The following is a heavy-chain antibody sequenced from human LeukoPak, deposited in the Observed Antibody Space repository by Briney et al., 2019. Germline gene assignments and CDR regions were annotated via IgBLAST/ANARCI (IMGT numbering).Heavy chain of an antibody. CDR1: GFTLTKSA. Sequence: SVKVSCKASGFTLTKSALQWVRQARGQRLEWIGWIVVGSGKSDYVQKFHERVTITRDMFTSTAYMELSSLRSEDTAVYYCAAGLRGPTVTGKYYYYGMDVWGQGATVTVSS. V-gene: IGHV1-58*01. D-gene: IGHD4-11*01. CDR3: AAGLRGPTVTGKYYYYGMDV. CDR2: IVVGSGKS. J-gene: IGHJ6*02.